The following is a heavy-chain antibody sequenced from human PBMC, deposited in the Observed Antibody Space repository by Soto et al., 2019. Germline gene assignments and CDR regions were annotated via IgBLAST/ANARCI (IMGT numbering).Heavy chain of an antibody. V-gene: IGHV1-18*01. D-gene: IGHD2-15*01. CDR3: TRDWFCSGGTCDDCFDP. Sequence: QVQLVQSGPEVKKPGASVKVSCKASGYTFTNYGISWVRQAPGQGLEWMGWIGNYNDNTRYAQSCQGRVTMTTDTSTSTAYMELRSLRSDDTAIYYCTRDWFCSGGTCDDCFDPWGQGTLVSVSS. J-gene: IGHJ5*02. CDR2: IGNYNDNT. CDR1: GYTFTNYG.